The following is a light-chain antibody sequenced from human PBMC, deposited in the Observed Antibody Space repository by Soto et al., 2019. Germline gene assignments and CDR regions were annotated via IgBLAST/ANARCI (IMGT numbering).Light chain of an antibody. CDR3: QPYSDLPRT. J-gene: IGKJ1*01. CDR2: GAS. CDR1: QSVGSY. Sequence: EIVLTQSPGTLSLSPGEKATLSCRASQSVGSYLAWYQQKPGQAPRLLIYGASTRITGIPDKFSGVGSGTEFTLTISRLDPDDFAVYYCQPYSDLPRTFGQGTKVETK. V-gene: IGKV3-20*01.